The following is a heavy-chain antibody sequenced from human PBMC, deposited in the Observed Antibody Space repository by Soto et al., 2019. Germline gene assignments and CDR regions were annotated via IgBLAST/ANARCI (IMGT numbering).Heavy chain of an antibody. V-gene: IGHV3-64D*06. D-gene: IGHD6-6*01. CDR1: GFTFSNYG. Sequence: PQGALRLPCSASGFTFSNYGMHCVRQAPGKGLEFVSAIINNGGTTYYADSVRGRFTISRDYSKNTLYLQMGSLRAGDTAIYYCVKASSLAPPDIHDFVYWAQRT. CDR2: IINNGGTT. CDR3: VKASSLAPPDIHDFVY. J-gene: IGHJ4*02.